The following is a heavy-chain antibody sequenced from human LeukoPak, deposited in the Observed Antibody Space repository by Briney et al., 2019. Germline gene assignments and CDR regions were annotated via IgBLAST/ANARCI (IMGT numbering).Heavy chain of an antibody. Sequence: GGSLRLSRAASGFTFSSYWMSWVRQAPGKGLEGEANMKYDGSEKYYVDSVKGRFTISRDNAKNSLYLQMNSLRAEDTAVYYCARDIEAAGLFLDYWGQGTLVTVSS. D-gene: IGHD6-13*01. CDR2: MKYDGSEK. J-gene: IGHJ4*02. CDR3: ARDIEAAGLFLDY. CDR1: GFTFSSYW. V-gene: IGHV3-7*01.